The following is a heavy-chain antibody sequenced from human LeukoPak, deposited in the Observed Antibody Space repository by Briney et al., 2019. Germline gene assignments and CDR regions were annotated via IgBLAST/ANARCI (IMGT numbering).Heavy chain of an antibody. CDR1: GGSISSYY. Sequence: SETLSLTCTVSGGSISSYYWSWIRQPAGKGLEWIGRIYTSGSTNYNPSLKSRVTMSVDTSKNQFSLKLSSVTTADTAVYYCARGVGASSWDYYGMDVWGQGTTVTVSS. CDR2: IYTSGST. J-gene: IGHJ6*02. V-gene: IGHV4-4*07. CDR3: ARGVGASSWDYYGMDV. D-gene: IGHD1-26*01.